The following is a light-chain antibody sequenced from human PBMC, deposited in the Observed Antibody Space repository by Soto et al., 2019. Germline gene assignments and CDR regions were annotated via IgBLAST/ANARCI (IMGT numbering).Light chain of an antibody. V-gene: IGKV3D-15*01. CDR1: QSVSSN. J-gene: IGKJ1*01. CDR2: GIY. Sequence: EIVLTQSPGTLSLSPGERATLSCRASQSVSSNLAWYQQKPGQAPRLLMYGIYTRAPGIPARFSGSGSGTEFTLTISSLQSEDSAVYYCQQYNNWPPRTFGQGTKVDI. CDR3: QQYNNWPPRT.